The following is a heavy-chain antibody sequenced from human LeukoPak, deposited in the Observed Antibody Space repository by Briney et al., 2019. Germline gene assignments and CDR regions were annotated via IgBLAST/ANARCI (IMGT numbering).Heavy chain of an antibody. CDR1: GYTFSIHD. J-gene: IGHJ5*02. CDR2: MNPHSGNT. Sequence: EASVKVSCKASGYTFSIHDINWVRQATGQGLEWMGWMNPHSGNTGYAQKFQGRVTMTRNTPIGTAYMELSSLRSEDTAVYYCARGYSINCSSTSCNHYLNWFDPWGQGTLVTVSS. D-gene: IGHD2-2*01. V-gene: IGHV1-8*01. CDR3: ARGYSINCSSTSCNHYLNWFDP.